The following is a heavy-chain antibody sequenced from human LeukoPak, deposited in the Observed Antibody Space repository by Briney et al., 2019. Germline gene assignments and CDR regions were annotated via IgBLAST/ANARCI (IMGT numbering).Heavy chain of an antibody. CDR1: GFSFRGFA. D-gene: IGHD2-21*02. CDR2: ISSRGDDT. CDR3: AKHRRSTLVTAYFDS. Sequence: GGSLRLSCAASGFSFRGFAMTWVRQAPGKGLEWVSSISSRGDDTSYSDSVKGRFTISRDNSKNTLYLQLNSLRVDDAAIYYCAKHRRSTLVTAYFDSWGQGTLVTVSS. J-gene: IGHJ4*02. V-gene: IGHV3-23*01.